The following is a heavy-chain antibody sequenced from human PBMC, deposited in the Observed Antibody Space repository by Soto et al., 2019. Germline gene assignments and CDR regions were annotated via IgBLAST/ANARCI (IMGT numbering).Heavy chain of an antibody. D-gene: IGHD2-15*01. V-gene: IGHV3-23*01. J-gene: IGHJ4*02. CDR3: AKARTTYTDTYSHRTFDY. CDR1: GFDFSYYA. CDR2: ISDSGRPT. Sequence: GSLRLSCAASGFDFSYYAMGWVRQAPGKGLEWVSCISDSGRPTYYADSVKGRFTMSRDKSSNTLFLQMNSLRAEDTAVYYCAKARTTYTDTYSHRTFDYWGQGILVTVSS.